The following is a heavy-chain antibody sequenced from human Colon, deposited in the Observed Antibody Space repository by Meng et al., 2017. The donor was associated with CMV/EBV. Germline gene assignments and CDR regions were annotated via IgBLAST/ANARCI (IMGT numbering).Heavy chain of an antibody. D-gene: IGHD2-15*01. J-gene: IGHJ6*02. CDR1: GFTFSNAW. CDR3: ARSGGSDLFYGVDV. V-gene: IGHV4-34*01. Sequence: ESLKISCAASGFTFSNAWMSWVRQAPIKGLEWIGEINHRGSTNYNPSLKSRVTISVDTSKNQFSLTLSSVTAADTAVYYCARSGGSDLFYGVDVWGLGTMVTVSS. CDR2: INHRGST.